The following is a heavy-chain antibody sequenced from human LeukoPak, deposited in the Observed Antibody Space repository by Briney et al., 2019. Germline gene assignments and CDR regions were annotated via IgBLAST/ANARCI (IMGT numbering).Heavy chain of an antibody. Sequence: PSETLSLTCTVSGGSVRSDSYYWSWIRQHPGKGLEWIGYVYYSGSTNYNPSLKSRVTISVDTSKNQFSLKLRSVTAADTAVYYCVRDAATDYYDTSGYYRQTEVFDAWGQGTMVTVSS. D-gene: IGHD3-22*01. CDR3: VRDAATDYYDTSGYYRQTEVFDA. CDR2: VYYSGST. V-gene: IGHV4-61*01. J-gene: IGHJ3*01. CDR1: GGSVRSDSYY.